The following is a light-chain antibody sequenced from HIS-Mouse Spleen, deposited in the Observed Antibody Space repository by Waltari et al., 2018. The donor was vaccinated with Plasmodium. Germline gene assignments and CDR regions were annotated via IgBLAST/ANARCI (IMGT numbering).Light chain of an antibody. CDR3: YSTDSSGNHRV. Sequence: SYELTQPPSVSVSPGQTARITCSVDALPTKYAYWYQQKSGQAPVLVIYEDSKRPSGIPDRCSGSSSGTMATLSISGAQVEDEADYYCYSTDSSGNHRVFGGGTKLTVL. J-gene: IGLJ3*02. CDR1: ALPTKY. V-gene: IGLV3-10*01. CDR2: EDS.